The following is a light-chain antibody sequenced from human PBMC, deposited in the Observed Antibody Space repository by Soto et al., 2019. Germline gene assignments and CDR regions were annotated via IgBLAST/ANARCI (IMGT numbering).Light chain of an antibody. Sequence: IQLTQSPSSLSASVGDRVTITCRASQGIGSYLAWYQQQPGKAPKLLIYAASTLQRGVSSRFSGSGSATDFTLTIRSLQPEDFATYYCQQLNSYLSLTFGGGTKVEIK. CDR1: QGIGSY. J-gene: IGKJ4*01. CDR3: QQLNSYLSLT. CDR2: AAS. V-gene: IGKV1-9*01.